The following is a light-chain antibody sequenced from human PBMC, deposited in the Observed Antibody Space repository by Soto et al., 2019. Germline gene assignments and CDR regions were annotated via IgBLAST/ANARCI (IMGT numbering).Light chain of an antibody. Sequence: RMTQPPSSLSASVGDTITITCRASRTINTYLNWFQQKPGEPPRLLIYGASTLHDGVPSRFSGRGSGTDFTLTISSLQPEDFATYYCLQDYNYPRTFGQGTKVDIK. CDR2: GAS. CDR3: LQDYNYPRT. J-gene: IGKJ1*01. CDR1: RTINTY. V-gene: IGKV1-6*01.